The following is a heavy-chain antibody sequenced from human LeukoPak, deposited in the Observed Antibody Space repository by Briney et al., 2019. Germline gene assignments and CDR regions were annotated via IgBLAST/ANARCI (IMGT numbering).Heavy chain of an antibody. CDR2: IKQDGSEK. D-gene: IGHD2-2*02. CDR1: GFTYSSYW. Sequence: GGSLRLSCAASGFTYSSYWMSWVRQAPGKGLEWVANIKQDGSEKYYVDSVKGRFTISRDNAKNSLYLQMNSLRAEDTAVYYCARPHCSSTSCYNRTAFRGQGTLVTVSS. J-gene: IGHJ4*02. V-gene: IGHV3-7*01. CDR3: ARPHCSSTSCYNRTAF.